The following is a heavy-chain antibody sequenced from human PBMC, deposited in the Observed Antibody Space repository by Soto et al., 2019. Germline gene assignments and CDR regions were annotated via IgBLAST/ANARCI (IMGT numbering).Heavy chain of an antibody. CDR2: IYHSGST. J-gene: IGHJ2*01. Sequence: SETLSLTCAVSGGSISSGGYSWSWIRQPPGKGLEWIGYIYHSGSTYYNPSLKSRVIISVDTSKNQFSLNMTSMTAADTALYYCARDSPSGKTWHFDLWGRGTLVTVSS. D-gene: IGHD1-26*01. CDR3: ARDSPSGKTWHFDL. V-gene: IGHV4-30-2*01. CDR1: GGSISSGGYS.